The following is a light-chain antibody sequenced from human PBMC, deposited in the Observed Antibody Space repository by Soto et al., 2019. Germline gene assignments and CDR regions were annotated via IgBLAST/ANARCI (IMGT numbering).Light chain of an antibody. Sequence: EIVLTQSPATLSLSPGERATLSCRASQTVSTYLAWYQQKPGQAPRLLIYDASNRATGIPARFSGSGSGTDFTLPISSLEPEDFALYYCQQRSNWPTFTFGPGTKVDIK. CDR3: QQRSNWPTFT. V-gene: IGKV3-11*01. CDR2: DAS. CDR1: QTVSTY. J-gene: IGKJ3*01.